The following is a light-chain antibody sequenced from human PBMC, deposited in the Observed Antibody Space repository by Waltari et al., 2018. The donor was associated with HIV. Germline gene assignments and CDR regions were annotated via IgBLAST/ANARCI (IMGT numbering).Light chain of an antibody. CDR1: STYVDTF. CDR3: CSHAGNFIFA. V-gene: IGLV2-11*01. CDR2: DVN. Sequence: QSALTQPHSVSGSPGQSLTISCTGTSTYVDTFVSWYQQYPGQAPTVIIYDVNKRPSGVPDRFSASKSGNTALLTISGLQAEDEAEYHCCSHAGNFIFAFGTGTKVTVL. J-gene: IGLJ1*01.